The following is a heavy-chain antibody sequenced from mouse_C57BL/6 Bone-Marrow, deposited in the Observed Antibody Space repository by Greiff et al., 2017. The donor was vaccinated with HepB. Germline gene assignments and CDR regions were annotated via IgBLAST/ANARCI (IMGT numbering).Heavy chain of an antibody. CDR1: GFTFSDYY. Sequence: EVKLVESEGGLVQPGSSMKLSCTASGFTFSDYYMAWVRQVPEKGLEWVANINYDGSSTYYLDSLKSRFIISRDNTKNILYLQMSSLKSEDTATYYCARNYGRGGYFDYWGQGTTLTVSS. J-gene: IGHJ2*01. CDR2: INYDGSST. V-gene: IGHV5-16*01. D-gene: IGHD1-1*01. CDR3: ARNYGRGGYFDY.